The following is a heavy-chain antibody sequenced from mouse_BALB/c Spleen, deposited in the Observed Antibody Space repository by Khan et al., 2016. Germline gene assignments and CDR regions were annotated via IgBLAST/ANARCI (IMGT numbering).Heavy chain of an antibody. CDR3: TRSPTATRYFDV. Sequence: VQLKESGPGLVKPSQSLSLTCTVTGYSITSDYAWNWIRQFPGNKLEWMGYIRYSGSTTYNPSLKSRISITRATSKNQFFLQLYSLTTEDTATYYGTRSPTATRYFDVWGAGTTVTVSS. CDR1: GYSITSDYA. V-gene: IGHV3-2*02. CDR2: IRYSGST. D-gene: IGHD1-2*01. J-gene: IGHJ1*01.